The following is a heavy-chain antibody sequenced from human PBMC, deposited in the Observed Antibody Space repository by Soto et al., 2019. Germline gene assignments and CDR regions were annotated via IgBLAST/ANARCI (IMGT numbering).Heavy chain of an antibody. CDR1: GGSISSSSYY. V-gene: IGHV4-39*01. CDR2: IDYSGST. D-gene: IGHD3-10*01. CDR3: ARHLRGSGGQWRAYYYMDV. Sequence: SETLSLTCTVSGGSISSSSYYWGWIRQPPGKGLVWIGSIDYSGSTYYNPSLKSRVTISVDTSKNQFSLKLSSVTAADTAVYYCARHLRGSGGQWRAYYYMDVWGKGTTVTVSS. J-gene: IGHJ6*03.